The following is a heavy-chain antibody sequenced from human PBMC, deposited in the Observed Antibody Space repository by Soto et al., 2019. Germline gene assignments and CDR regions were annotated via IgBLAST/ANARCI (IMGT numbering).Heavy chain of an antibody. CDR2: ISWNSGQL. CDR1: GFNFEKYA. D-gene: IGHD2-21*01. J-gene: IGHJ6*03. CDR3: AKDKSAGEYSYYRYMDV. V-gene: IGHV3-9*01. Sequence: EVLLVESGGGLVQPDRPLRLSCAASGFNFEKYAMHWVRQAPGKGLEWVSGISWNSGQLDYAGSVRGRFTISTENGKNSLYQDMNSLRPDDTALYFCAKDKSAGEYSYYRYMDVWGRGTTVIVSS.